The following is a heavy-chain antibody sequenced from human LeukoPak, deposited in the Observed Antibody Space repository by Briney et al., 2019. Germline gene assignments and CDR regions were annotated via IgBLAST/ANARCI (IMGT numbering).Heavy chain of an antibody. J-gene: IGHJ3*02. Sequence: PSETLSLTCTVSGGSISSSSYYWGWIRQPPGKGLEWIGSIYYSGSTNYNPSLKSRVTISVDTSKNQFSLKLSSVTAADTAVYYCARETRTYSYGQARGDAFDIWGQGTMVTVSS. D-gene: IGHD5-18*01. CDR3: ARETRTYSYGQARGDAFDI. V-gene: IGHV4-39*07. CDR2: IYYSGST. CDR1: GGSISSSSYY.